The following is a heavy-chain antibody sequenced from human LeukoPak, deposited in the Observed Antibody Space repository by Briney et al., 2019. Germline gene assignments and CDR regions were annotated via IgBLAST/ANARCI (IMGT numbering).Heavy chain of an antibody. J-gene: IGHJ3*02. CDR3: ARGTIAVSTDAFDI. CDR2: IYYSGST. Sequence: SETLSLTCTVSGGSISGYYWSWIRQPPGKRLEWIGYIYYSGSTNYNPSLKSRVTISVDTSKNQFSLKLSSVTAEDTAVYYCARGTIAVSTDAFDIWGQGTMVTVSS. D-gene: IGHD1-14*01. V-gene: IGHV4-59*01. CDR1: GGSISGYY.